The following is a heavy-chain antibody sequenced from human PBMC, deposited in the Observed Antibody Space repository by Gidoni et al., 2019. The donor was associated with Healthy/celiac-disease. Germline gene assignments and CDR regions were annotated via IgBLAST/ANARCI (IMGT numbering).Heavy chain of an antibody. CDR3: TRDQTSGSYSRDAFDI. J-gene: IGHJ3*02. Sequence: EVQLVESGGGWVKPGRSLRLSCTASGVTCGAYAMSWFRQAPGKGLEWVGFIRSKAYGGTTEYAASVKGRFTISRDDSKSIAYLQMNSLKTEDTAVYYCTRDQTSGSYSRDAFDIWGQGTMVTVSS. CDR1: GVTCGAYA. D-gene: IGHD1-26*01. V-gene: IGHV3-49*05. CDR2: IRSKAYGGTT.